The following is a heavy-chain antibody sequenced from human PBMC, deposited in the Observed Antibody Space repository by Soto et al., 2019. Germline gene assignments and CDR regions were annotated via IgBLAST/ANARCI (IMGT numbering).Heavy chain of an antibody. CDR1: GGTFSSYA. CDR2: IIPIFGTA. Sequence: GASVKVSCKASGGTFSSYAISWVRQAPGQGLEWMGGIIPIFGTANYAQKFQGRVTITADESTSTAYMELSSLRSEDTAVYYCARVPPSLMVATDYWGQGSLVSVSS. V-gene: IGHV1-69*13. J-gene: IGHJ4*02. CDR3: ARVPPSLMVATDY. D-gene: IGHD5-12*01.